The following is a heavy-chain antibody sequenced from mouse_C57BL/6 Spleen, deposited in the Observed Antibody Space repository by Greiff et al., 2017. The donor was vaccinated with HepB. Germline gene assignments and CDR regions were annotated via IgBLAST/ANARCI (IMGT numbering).Heavy chain of an antibody. Sequence: QVQLQQPGAELVRPGTSVKLSCKASGYTFTSYWMHWVKQRPGQGLEWIGVIDPSDSYTNYNQKFKGKATLTVDTSSSTAYMQLSSLTSEDSAVYYCARSDYYGSKYYFDYWGQGTTLTVSS. CDR1: GYTFTSYW. CDR2: IDPSDSYT. J-gene: IGHJ2*01. CDR3: ARSDYYGSKYYFDY. D-gene: IGHD1-1*01. V-gene: IGHV1-59*01.